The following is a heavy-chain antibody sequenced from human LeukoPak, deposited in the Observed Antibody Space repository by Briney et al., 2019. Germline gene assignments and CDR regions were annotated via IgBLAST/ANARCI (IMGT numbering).Heavy chain of an antibody. CDR1: GFTFSDYY. D-gene: IGHD3-10*01. CDR3: ASYYYGSGSYSTE. J-gene: IGHJ4*02. V-gene: IGHV3-11*01. CDR2: ISSSGSTI. Sequence: NPGGPLRLSCAASGFTFSDYYMSWIRQAPGKGLEWVSYISSSGSTIYYADSVKGRFTISRDNAKNSLYLQMNSLRAEDTAVYYCASYYYGSGSYSTEWGQGTLVTVSS.